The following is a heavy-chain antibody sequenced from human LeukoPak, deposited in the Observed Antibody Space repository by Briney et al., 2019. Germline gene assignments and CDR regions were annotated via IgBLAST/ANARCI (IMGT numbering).Heavy chain of an antibody. D-gene: IGHD6-13*01. V-gene: IGHV3-74*01. J-gene: IGHJ4*02. CDR1: GFNLSSYV. Sequence: PGRSLKLSCAASGFNLSSYVVHWVRQAPGKGLLWVSRINTDGSGTIYADSVTGRFTISRDNAKNSLYLQLNSLRAEDTAVYYCARWPIAAAPPVYYFDYWGQGTLVTVSS. CDR2: INTDGSGT. CDR3: ARWPIAAAPPVYYFDY.